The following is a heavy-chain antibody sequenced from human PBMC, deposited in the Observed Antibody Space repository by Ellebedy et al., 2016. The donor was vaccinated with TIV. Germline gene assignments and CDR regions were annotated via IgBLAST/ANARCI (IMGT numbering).Heavy chain of an antibody. CDR3: AKDSYCSSTVCYGAPHFDH. J-gene: IGHJ4*02. V-gene: IGHV3-23*01. CDR1: GFTFSNYA. CDR2: ISGNGGST. D-gene: IGHD2-2*01. Sequence: PGGSLRLSCAVSGFTFSNYAVHWVRQAPGKGLEWVSAISGNGGSTHYEDSVKGRFTVSRDTSKNTLYLQMNSLRAEDTAVYYCAKDSYCSSTVCYGAPHFDHWGQGTLVTVSS.